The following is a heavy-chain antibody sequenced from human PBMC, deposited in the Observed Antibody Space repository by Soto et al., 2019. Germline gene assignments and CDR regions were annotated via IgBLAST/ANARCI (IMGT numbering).Heavy chain of an antibody. J-gene: IGHJ4*02. CDR2: IYYSGST. CDR3: ASLDLFNLEYYFDY. CDR1: GGSISSSSYY. V-gene: IGHV4-39*01. Sequence: PSETLSLTCTVSGGSISSSSYYWGWIRQPPGKGLEWIGSIYYSGSTYYNPSLKSRVTISVDTSKNQFSLKLSSVTAADTAVYYCASLDLFNLEYYFDYWGQGTLVTVSS.